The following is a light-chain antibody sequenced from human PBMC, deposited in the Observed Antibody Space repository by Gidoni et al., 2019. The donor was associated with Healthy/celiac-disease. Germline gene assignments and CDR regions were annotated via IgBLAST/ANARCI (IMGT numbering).Light chain of an antibody. CDR1: SSHIGSTT. J-gene: IGLJ1*01. V-gene: IGLV1-44*01. CDR2: SNN. CDR3: AAWDDSLNGFYV. Sequence: QSVLTQPPSASGTPGQRVTISCSGSSSHIGSTTVNWYQQLPGTAPKLLIYSNNQRPSGVPDRFSGSKSGTSASLAISGLQSEDEADYYCAAWDDSLNGFYVFGTGTKVTVL.